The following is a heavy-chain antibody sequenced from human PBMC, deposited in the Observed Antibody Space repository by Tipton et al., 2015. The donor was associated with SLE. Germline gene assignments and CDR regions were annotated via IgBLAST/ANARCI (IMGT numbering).Heavy chain of an antibody. CDR1: GGSISSSSYY. J-gene: IGHJ6*03. Sequence: LRLSCTVSGGSISSSSYYWGWIRQPPGKGLEWIGSIYYSGSTNYNPSLKSRVTISVDTSKNQFSLKLSSVTAADTAVYYCARVELVVVPAAGEYYYYMDVWGKGTTVTGSS. CDR2: IYYSGST. CDR3: ARVELVVVPAAGEYYYYMDV. D-gene: IGHD2-2*01. V-gene: IGHV4-39*07.